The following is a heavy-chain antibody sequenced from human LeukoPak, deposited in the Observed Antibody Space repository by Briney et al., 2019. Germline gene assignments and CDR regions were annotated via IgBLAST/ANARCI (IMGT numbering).Heavy chain of an antibody. J-gene: IGHJ5*02. Sequence: GGSLRLSCAPSGFTFSSYWMTWVRQAPGKGLEWVANIDQDGSEKNYVDSVKGRFTISRDNAKNSLYLQMNSLRAENTAVYFCARDYDGEVAVPANWFAPWGQGTLVTVSS. CDR3: ARDYDGEVAVPANWFAP. V-gene: IGHV3-7*01. CDR2: IDQDGSEK. CDR1: GFTFSSYW. D-gene: IGHD2-15*01.